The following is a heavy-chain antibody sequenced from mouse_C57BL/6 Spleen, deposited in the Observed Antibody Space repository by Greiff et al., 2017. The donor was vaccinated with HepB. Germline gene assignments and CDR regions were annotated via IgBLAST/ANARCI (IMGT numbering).Heavy chain of an antibody. CDR3: ARRYYGSSYGWYFDV. D-gene: IGHD1-1*01. CDR1: GYTFTNYW. V-gene: IGHV1-63*01. CDR2: IYPGGGYT. J-gene: IGHJ1*03. Sequence: QVQLQQSGAELVRPGTSVKMSCKASGYTFTNYWIGWAKQSPGHGLEWIGDIYPGGGYTNYNEKFKGKATLTADKASSTAYMQFSSLTSEDSAIYYCARRYYGSSYGWYFDVWGTGTTVTVSS.